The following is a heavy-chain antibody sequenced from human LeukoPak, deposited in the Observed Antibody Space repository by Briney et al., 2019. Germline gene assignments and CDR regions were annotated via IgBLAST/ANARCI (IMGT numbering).Heavy chain of an antibody. J-gene: IGHJ5*02. CDR3: GREVDGGFDP. Sequence: PGGSLRLSCAASGFSLSSYTMHWVRQAPGKGLESVSAISSNGDSTYYMNSVKDRFTISRDNSKNTVYLQMGSLRPEDMAVYYCGREVDGGFDPWGQGTLVTVSS. V-gene: IGHV3-64*01. D-gene: IGHD3-16*01. CDR2: ISSNGDST. CDR1: GFSLSSYT.